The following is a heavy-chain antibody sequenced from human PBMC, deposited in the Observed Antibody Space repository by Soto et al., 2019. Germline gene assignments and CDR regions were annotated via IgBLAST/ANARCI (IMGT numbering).Heavy chain of an antibody. D-gene: IGHD2-15*01. CDR3: TTQRIGYCSASSWSSYYFDF. Sequence: GGSLRLSCAASGFTFSYAWMTWVRQAPGKGLEWVGRIKSKIDGGTTDYAAPVKGRFTILRDDSKNTLYLQINSLKTEDTAVYYCTTQRIGYCSASSWSSYYFDFWGQGTLVTVSS. J-gene: IGHJ4*02. V-gene: IGHV3-15*01. CDR1: GFTFSYAW. CDR2: IKSKIDGGTT.